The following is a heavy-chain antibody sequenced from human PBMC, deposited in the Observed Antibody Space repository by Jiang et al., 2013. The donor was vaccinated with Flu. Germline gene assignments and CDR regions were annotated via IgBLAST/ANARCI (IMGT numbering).Heavy chain of an antibody. CDR2: YEGGRDRT. CDR1: GFTLSGNA. CDR3: AKDIFRWAFDH. J-gene: IGHJ4*02. Sequence: RLSCAASGFTLSGNAMAWVRQAPGKGLEWVSAYEGGRDRTHYAESVKGRFTISRDTSKNMLYLQMNNLRAEDTAVYYCAKDIFRWAFDHWGQGALVTVSS. D-gene: IGHD3-16*01. V-gene: IGHV3-23*01.